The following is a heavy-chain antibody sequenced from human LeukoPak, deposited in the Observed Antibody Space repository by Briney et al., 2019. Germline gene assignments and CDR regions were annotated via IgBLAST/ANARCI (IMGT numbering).Heavy chain of an antibody. Sequence: PSGTLSLTCAVSGGSISSSNWWSWVRQPPGKGLEWIGEIYYSGTTNYNPSLKSRVTISVDTSKNQFSLKLSSVTAADTAVHYCARETSQKGAHYMDVWGKGTTITISS. J-gene: IGHJ6*03. CDR1: GGSISSSNW. D-gene: IGHD3-16*01. V-gene: IGHV4-4*02. CDR2: IYYSGTT. CDR3: ARETSQKGAHYMDV.